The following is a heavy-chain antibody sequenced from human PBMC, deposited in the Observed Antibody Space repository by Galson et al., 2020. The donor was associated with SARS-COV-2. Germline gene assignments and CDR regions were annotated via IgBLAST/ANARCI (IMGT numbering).Heavy chain of an antibody. V-gene: IGHV3-23*01. CDR3: ASPRHYYDSSGFTDYFDY. CDR2: ISGSGGST. D-gene: IGHD3-22*01. Sequence: GGSLRLSCAASGFTFSSYAMSWVRQAPGKGLEWVSAISGSGGSTYYADPVKGRFTIARDNSKNTPYLQMNSLRAEDTAVYYCASPRHYYDSSGFTDYFDYWGQGALVTVSS. CDR1: GFTFSSYA. J-gene: IGHJ4*02.